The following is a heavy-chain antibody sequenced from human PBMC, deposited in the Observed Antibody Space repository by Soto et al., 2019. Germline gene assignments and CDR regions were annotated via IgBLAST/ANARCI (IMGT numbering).Heavy chain of an antibody. D-gene: IGHD6-13*01. V-gene: IGHV4-59*01. Sequence: SETLSLTCTVSGGSISSYYWSWIRQPPGKGLEWIGYIYYSGSTNYNPSLKSRVTISVDTSKNQFSLKLSSVTAADTAVYYCARYQIRGGSWQFDYWGQGTLVTVSS. CDR2: IYYSGST. CDR1: GGSISSYY. J-gene: IGHJ4*02. CDR3: ARYQIRGGSWQFDY.